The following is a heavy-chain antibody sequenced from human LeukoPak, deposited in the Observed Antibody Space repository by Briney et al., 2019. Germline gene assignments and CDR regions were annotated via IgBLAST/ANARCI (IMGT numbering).Heavy chain of an antibody. CDR3: ARCNYGYYYYYMDV. D-gene: IGHD4-11*01. CDR1: GGTFSSYA. J-gene: IGHJ6*03. V-gene: IGHV1-69*13. Sequence: VASVKVSYKASGGTFSSYAISWVRQAPRQGLEWMGGIIPIFGTANYAQKFQGRVTITADESTSTAYMELSSLRSEDTAVYYCARCNYGYYYYYMDVWGKGTTVTISS. CDR2: IIPIFGTA.